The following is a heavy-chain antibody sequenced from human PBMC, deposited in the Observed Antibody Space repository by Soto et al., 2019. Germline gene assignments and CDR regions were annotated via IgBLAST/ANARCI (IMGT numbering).Heavy chain of an antibody. CDR2: IKQDGSEK. Sequence: EVQLVESGGGLVQPGGSLRLSCAASGFTFSSYWMSWVRQAPGKGLEWVANIKQDGSEKYYVDSVKGRFTISRDNAKXPLYPQMNSLRAADTAVYYCARARADYYASSGYPHGYWGRGTLVTVS. D-gene: IGHD3-22*01. CDR3: ARARADYYASSGYPHGY. CDR1: GFTFSSYW. V-gene: IGHV3-7*01. J-gene: IGHJ4*02.